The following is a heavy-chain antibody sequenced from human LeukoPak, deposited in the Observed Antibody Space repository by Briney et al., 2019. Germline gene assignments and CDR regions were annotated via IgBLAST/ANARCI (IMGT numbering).Heavy chain of an antibody. Sequence: ASVKVSCKASGYTFTSYLLHWVRQAPGQGLEWMGIINPSGGSTTYAQKFQGRVTMTRETSTSTVYMELSSLRSEDTAVYYCARNPLSLRGVDSWGQGALVTVSS. CDR1: GYTFTSYL. V-gene: IGHV1-46*01. D-gene: IGHD3-16*01. CDR3: ARNPLSLRGVDS. CDR2: INPSGGST. J-gene: IGHJ4*02.